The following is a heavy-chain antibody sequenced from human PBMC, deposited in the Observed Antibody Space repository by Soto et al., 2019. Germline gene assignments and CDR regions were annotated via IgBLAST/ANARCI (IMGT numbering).Heavy chain of an antibody. V-gene: IGHV3-66*04. J-gene: IGHJ4*02. CDR2: IYSGGST. CDR3: ARHYGSGSPVDY. CDR1: XFTVXSXX. D-gene: IGHD3-10*01. Sequence: ESGGGLVQPGGSLXLXXXXSXFTVXSXXXXXVRXAXXXGLEWVSVIYSGGSTYYADSVKGRFTISRDNSKNTLYLQMNSLRAEDTAVYYCARHYGSGSPVDYWGQGTLVTVSS.